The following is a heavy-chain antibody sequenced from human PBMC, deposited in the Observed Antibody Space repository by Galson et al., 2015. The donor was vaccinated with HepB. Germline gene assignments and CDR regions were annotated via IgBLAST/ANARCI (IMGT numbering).Heavy chain of an antibody. CDR1: GFTFSSYG. J-gene: IGHJ6*02. CDR3: AKGDLSPETYYGMDV. CDR2: IRYDGSNK. D-gene: IGHD3-3*02. Sequence: SLRLSCAASGFTFSSYGMHWVRQAPGKGLEWVAFIRYDGSNKYYADSVKGRFTISRDNSKNTLYLQMNSLRAEDTAVYYCAKGDLSPETYYGMDVWGQGTTVTVSS. V-gene: IGHV3-30*02.